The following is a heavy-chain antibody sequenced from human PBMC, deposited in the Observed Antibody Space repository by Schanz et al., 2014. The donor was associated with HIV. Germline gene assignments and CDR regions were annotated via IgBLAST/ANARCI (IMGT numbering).Heavy chain of an antibody. Sequence: QVQLMQSGAEVKKPGASVKVSCRASGYTFTGYYIHWVRQAPGQGLEWMGGINPNSGGTKSAQKFQGRVTMTRDTSISTAYMELRSLRSDDTAIYYCASYGGGYWGQGTLVTVSS. CDR3: ASYGGGY. D-gene: IGHD3-10*01. V-gene: IGHV1-2*02. J-gene: IGHJ4*02. CDR2: INPNSGGT. CDR1: GYTFTGYY.